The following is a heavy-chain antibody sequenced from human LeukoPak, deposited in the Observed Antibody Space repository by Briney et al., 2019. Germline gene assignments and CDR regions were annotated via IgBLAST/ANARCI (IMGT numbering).Heavy chain of an antibody. CDR3: ARLGPGGHGEFDY. CDR1: GGSISSYY. CDR2: IYYSGST. V-gene: IGHV4-59*01. D-gene: IGHD3-10*01. Sequence: PSETLSLTCTVSGGSISSYYWSWIRQPPGKGLEWIGYIYYSGSTNYKPSLKSRVTISVDTSKNQFSLKLSSVTAADTAVYYCARLGPGGHGEFDYWGQGTLVTVSS. J-gene: IGHJ4*02.